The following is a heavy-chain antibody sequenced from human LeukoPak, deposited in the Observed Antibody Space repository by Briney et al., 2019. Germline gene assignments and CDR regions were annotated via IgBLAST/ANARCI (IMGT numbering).Heavy chain of an antibody. Sequence: VASVTLSRTASGYTFTSYAMHWVRQAPGQRLEWMGWINAGYDNTKYSQKFQGRVTITRDTPASTAYMELSSLRSEDTAVYYCARDRDSSGYPHFDYWAQGPLVTVSS. V-gene: IGHV1-3*01. J-gene: IGHJ4*02. D-gene: IGHD3-22*01. CDR2: INAGYDNT. CDR3: ARDRDSSGYPHFDY. CDR1: GYTFTSYA.